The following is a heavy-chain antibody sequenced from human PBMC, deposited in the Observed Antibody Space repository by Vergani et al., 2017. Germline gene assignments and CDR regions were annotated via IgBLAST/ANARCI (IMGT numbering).Heavy chain of an antibody. CDR3: ARRSVYGYSGSYGMDV. V-gene: IGHV4-34*01. Sequence: QVQLQQWGAGLLKPSETLSLTCAVSGGSFSGYYWSWIRQPPGKGLEWIGEINHSGSTNYNPSLKSRVTISVDTSKNQFSLKLSSVTAADTAVYYCARRSVYGYSGSYGMDVWGQGTTVTVSS. D-gene: IGHD5-12*01. CDR2: INHSGST. CDR1: GGSFSGYY. J-gene: IGHJ6*02.